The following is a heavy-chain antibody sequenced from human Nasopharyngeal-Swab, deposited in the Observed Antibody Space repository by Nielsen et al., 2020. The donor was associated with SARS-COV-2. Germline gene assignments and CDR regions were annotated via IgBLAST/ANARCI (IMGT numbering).Heavy chain of an antibody. CDR2: IWYDGSNK. Sequence: VRQAPGKGLEWVAVIWYDGSNKYYADSVKGRFTISRDNSKNTLYLQMNSLRAEDTAVYYCAKDGSPYYDFWSGYFIYPKYYFDYWGQGTLVTVSS. J-gene: IGHJ4*02. CDR3: AKDGSPYYDFWSGYFIYPKYYFDY. V-gene: IGHV3-33*06. D-gene: IGHD3-3*01.